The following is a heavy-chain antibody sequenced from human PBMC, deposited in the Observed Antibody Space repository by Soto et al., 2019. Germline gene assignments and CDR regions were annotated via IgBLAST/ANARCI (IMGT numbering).Heavy chain of an antibody. CDR2: IDQDGSEK. CDR1: RFIFSTYW. V-gene: IGHV3-7*01. D-gene: IGHD3-16*01. Sequence: EEQLVESGGGLVQPGGSLRLSCAVSRFIFSTYWMTWVRQPPGKGLEWVANIDQDGSEKYYLDSVRGRFTISRDNAKNSLYLQMNSLRAEDTAVYYCVCGGNFFVYWGQGTLVTVSP. CDR3: VCGGNFFVY. J-gene: IGHJ4*02.